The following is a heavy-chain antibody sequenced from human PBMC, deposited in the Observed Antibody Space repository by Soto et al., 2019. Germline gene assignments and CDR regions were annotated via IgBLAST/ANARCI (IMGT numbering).Heavy chain of an antibody. CDR1: GYTFTGYH. V-gene: IGHV1-2*02. Sequence: ASVKVSCKASGYTFTGYHIHWVRQAPGQGLEWLGWINPNTGGTNYAQNLQGRVAMARDTSLSTVYMELSRLKSDDTAVYYCAKEYSSPAAWFDPWGQGTLVTVSS. CDR3: AKEYSSPAAWFDP. CDR2: INPNTGGT. J-gene: IGHJ5*02. D-gene: IGHD6-19*01.